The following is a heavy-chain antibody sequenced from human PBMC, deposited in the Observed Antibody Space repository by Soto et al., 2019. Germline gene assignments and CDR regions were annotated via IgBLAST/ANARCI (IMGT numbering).Heavy chain of an antibody. CDR2: ISWNSGSI. J-gene: IGHJ6*03. Sequence: EVQLVESGGGLVQPGRSLRLSCAASGFTFDDYAMHWVRQAPGKGLEWVSGISWNSGSIGYADSVKGRFTISRDNAKNSLSLQMNSLRAEDTALYYCAKDMYYDILTGYRGSGYMDVWGKGTTVTVSS. D-gene: IGHD3-9*01. V-gene: IGHV3-9*01. CDR3: AKDMYYDILTGYRGSGYMDV. CDR1: GFTFDDYA.